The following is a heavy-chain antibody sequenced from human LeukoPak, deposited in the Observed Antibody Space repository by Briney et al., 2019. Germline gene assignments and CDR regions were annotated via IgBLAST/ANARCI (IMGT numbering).Heavy chain of an antibody. CDR1: GFTFSSYW. Sequence: PGGSLRLSCAASGFTFSSYWMHWVRHAPGKGLLWVSRINSDESSTTYADSVKGRFTISRDNAKNSLYLQMNSLRVEDTAVYYCAKEGRSLQTYWGQGTLVTVSS. V-gene: IGHV3-74*01. CDR2: INSDESST. CDR3: AKEGRSLQTY. D-gene: IGHD5-24*01. J-gene: IGHJ4*02.